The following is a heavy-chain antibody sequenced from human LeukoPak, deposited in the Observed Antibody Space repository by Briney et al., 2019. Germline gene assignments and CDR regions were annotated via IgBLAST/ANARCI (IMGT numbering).Heavy chain of an antibody. CDR3: ATVSDQLDY. Sequence: SETLSLTCTVSGGSISSYSWSWIRQPPGKRLEWIGYLHYSGSTYYDPSLKSRVTISVDTSKNHFSLKLNSVTAADTAVYYCATVSDQLDYWGQGTLVTVPA. V-gene: IGHV4-59*08. J-gene: IGHJ4*02. CDR1: GGSISSYS. CDR2: LHYSGST. D-gene: IGHD1-1*01.